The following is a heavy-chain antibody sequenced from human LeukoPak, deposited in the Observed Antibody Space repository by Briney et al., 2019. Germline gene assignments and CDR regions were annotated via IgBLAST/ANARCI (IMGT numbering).Heavy chain of an antibody. V-gene: IGHV4-61*02. CDR2: TYTSGNT. CDR1: GGSISSGSYY. J-gene: IGHJ4*02. Sequence: TSGTLSLTCTVSGGSISSGSYYWSWIRQPAGKGLEWIGRTYTSGNTIYNPSLKSRVTISIDTSKNQFSLKLSSVTAADTAVYYCARGAKGPSPDGFSASWEYFDHWGQGTLVTVSS. D-gene: IGHD2-2*01. CDR3: ARGAKGPSPDGFSASWEYFDH.